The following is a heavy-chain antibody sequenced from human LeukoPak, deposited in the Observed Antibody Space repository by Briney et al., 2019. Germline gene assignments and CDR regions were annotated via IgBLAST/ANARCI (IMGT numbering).Heavy chain of an antibody. CDR2: IYSGGST. Sequence: GGSLRLSCAASGFTVSSNYMSWVRQAPGKGLEWVSVIYSGGSTYYADSVKGRFTISRDNSKNTLYLQMNSLRAEDTAVYYCARLVRDGYNLDYWGQGTLVTVSS. D-gene: IGHD5-24*01. V-gene: IGHV3-53*01. J-gene: IGHJ4*02. CDR3: ARLVRDGYNLDY. CDR1: GFTVSSNY.